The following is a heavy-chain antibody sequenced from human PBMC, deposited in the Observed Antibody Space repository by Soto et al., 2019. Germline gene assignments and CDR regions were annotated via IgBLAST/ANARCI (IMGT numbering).Heavy chain of an antibody. D-gene: IGHD3-10*01. V-gene: IGHV3-74*01. J-gene: IGHJ6*03. CDR3: ARGASGRYYMDV. CDR1: GFTFSSHW. Sequence: EVQPVESGGVLVQPGGSLRLSCAASGFTFSSHWMHWVRQAPGKGLVWVSRINSDGSRINYADSVKGRLTISRDNAKNTVYLQMNSLRAEDTAVYICARGASGRYYMDVWGKGTTVTVSS. CDR2: INSDGSRI.